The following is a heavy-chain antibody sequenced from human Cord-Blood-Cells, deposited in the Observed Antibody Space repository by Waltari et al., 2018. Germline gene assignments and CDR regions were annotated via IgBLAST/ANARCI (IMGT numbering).Heavy chain of an antibody. D-gene: IGHD2-15*01. CDR1: GYTFTGYY. J-gene: IGHJ4*02. Sequence: QVQLVQSGAEVKKPGASVKVSCKASGYTFTGYYMHWVRQAPGQGLEWRGWINPNSGGTNDAQKFQGRVTMTRDTSISTAYMELSRLRSDDTAVYYCASVVDYESFDYWGQGTLVTVSS. CDR3: ASVVDYESFDY. CDR2: INPNSGGT. V-gene: IGHV1-2*02.